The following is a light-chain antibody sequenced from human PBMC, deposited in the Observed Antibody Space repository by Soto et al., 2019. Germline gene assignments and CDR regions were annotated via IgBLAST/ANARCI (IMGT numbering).Light chain of an antibody. Sequence: IVLTHSPGTLSLSPGEIATLSCRASQSVSSSYLAWYQQTPGQSPRLLIYGASTRATGVPDRFSGSGSGTDFTLTITRLEPEDFAVYYCQHYGYSLWTFGHGTKVDIK. J-gene: IGKJ1*01. CDR2: GAS. CDR1: QSVSSSY. V-gene: IGKV3-20*01. CDR3: QHYGYSLWT.